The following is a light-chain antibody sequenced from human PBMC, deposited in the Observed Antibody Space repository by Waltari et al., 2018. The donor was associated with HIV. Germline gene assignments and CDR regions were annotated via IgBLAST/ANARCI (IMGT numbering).Light chain of an antibody. V-gene: IGKV1-NL1*01. Sequence: DIQMTQSPYSLSASIGDTVPIPCRASPDISNSVSWFQLHPGKAPKLLVHGAFLLQRGVPSRFSGSGSGTDYTLTITGLQAEDFATYFCQQYYGVPLTFGGGTRVDI. CDR3: QQYYGVPLT. CDR1: PDISNS. CDR2: GAF. J-gene: IGKJ4*01.